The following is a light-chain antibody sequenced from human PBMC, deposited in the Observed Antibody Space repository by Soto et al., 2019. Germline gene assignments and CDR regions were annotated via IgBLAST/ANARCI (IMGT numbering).Light chain of an antibody. CDR1: SSDVGSYNL. CDR2: EVS. Sequence: SSLPQPATLSVSPGQSITISCTGTSSDVGSYNLVSWYQQHPGKAPKLMIYEVSKRPSGVSNRFSGSKSGNTASLTISGLQAEDEADYYCCSYAGSSTYVFGTGTKVTVL. V-gene: IGLV2-23*02. J-gene: IGLJ1*01. CDR3: CSYAGSSTYV.